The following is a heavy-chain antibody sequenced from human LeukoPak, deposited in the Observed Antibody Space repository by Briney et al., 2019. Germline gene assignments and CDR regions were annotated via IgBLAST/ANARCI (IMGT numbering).Heavy chain of an antibody. D-gene: IGHD5-12*01. Sequence: SETLSLTCTVSGGSISSSTYSWGWIRQPPGKGLEWIGSIHYIGNTYYNPSLKRRVTISVDTSKNHFSLKLSSVTAADTALYYCARHRGGYDHRIDYWGQGTLVTVSS. CDR3: ARHRGGYDHRIDY. V-gene: IGHV4-39*01. CDR1: GGSISSSTYS. CDR2: IHYIGNT. J-gene: IGHJ4*02.